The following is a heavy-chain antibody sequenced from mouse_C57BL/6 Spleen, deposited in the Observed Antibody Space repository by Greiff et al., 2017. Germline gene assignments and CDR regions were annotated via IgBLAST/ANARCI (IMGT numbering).Heavy chain of an antibody. D-gene: IGHD2-4*01. Sequence: QVQLQQPGAELVKPGASVKVSCKASGYTFTSSWMHWVKQRPGQGLEWIGRLHPSDSDTNYNQKFKGKATLTVDKSSSTAYMQLSSLTSEDSAVYYVALYYDYDAYAMGYWGQGTSVTVSS. CDR3: ALYYDYDAYAMGY. V-gene: IGHV1-74*01. J-gene: IGHJ4*01. CDR1: GYTFTSSW. CDR2: LHPSDSDT.